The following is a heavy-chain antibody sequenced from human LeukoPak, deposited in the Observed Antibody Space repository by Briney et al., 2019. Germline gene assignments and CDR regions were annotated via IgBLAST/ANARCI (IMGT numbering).Heavy chain of an antibody. V-gene: IGHV4-59*01. CDR3: ARSYYYDSSGYYGFDY. J-gene: IGHJ4*02. CDR2: IYYSGST. CDR1: GGSISSYY. D-gene: IGHD3-22*01. Sequence: SETLSLTCTVSGGSISSYYWSWIRQPPRKGLEWIGYIYYSGSTNYNPSLKSRVTISVDTSKNQFSLKLSSVTAADTAVYYCARSYYYDSSGYYGFDYWGQGTLVTVSS.